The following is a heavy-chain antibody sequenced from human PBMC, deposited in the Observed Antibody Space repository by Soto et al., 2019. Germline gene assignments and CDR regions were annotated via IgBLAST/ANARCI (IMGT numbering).Heavy chain of an antibody. Sequence: SVKVSCKASGGTFSSYAISWGRQAPGQGLEWMGGIIPIFGTANYAQKFQGRVTITADESTSTAYMELSSLRSEDTAVYYCARAPYYYDSSGYYYSYWGQGTLVPVSS. D-gene: IGHD3-22*01. J-gene: IGHJ4*02. V-gene: IGHV1-69*13. CDR3: ARAPYYYDSSGYYYSY. CDR2: IIPIFGTA. CDR1: GGTFSSYA.